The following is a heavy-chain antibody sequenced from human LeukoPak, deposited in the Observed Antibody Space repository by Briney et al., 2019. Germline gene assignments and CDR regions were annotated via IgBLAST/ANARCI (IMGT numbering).Heavy chain of an antibody. V-gene: IGHV3-15*07. D-gene: IGHD1-20*01. Sequence: GGSLRLSCAASGFTFTNAWMNWVRQAPGKGLEWVGRIKSKADGETIDYAAPVKGRLTFSRDDSKNMLYLQTNSLKSEDTAVYYCSTLTSRGLSDSWGQGTLVTVSS. J-gene: IGHJ4*02. CDR1: GFTFTNAW. CDR2: IKSKADGETI. CDR3: STLTSRGLSDS.